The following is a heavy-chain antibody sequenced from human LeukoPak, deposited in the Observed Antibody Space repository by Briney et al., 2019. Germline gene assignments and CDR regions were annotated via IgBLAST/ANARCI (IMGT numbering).Heavy chain of an antibody. CDR2: INPSGSST. Sequence: ASVKVSCKASGYSFTSHYMHWVRQAPGQGLEWMGLINPSGSSTLYAQKFQGRVTMTRDMSTSTVYMELSRLRSDDTAVYYCARVAICGGDCYFVTDWFDSWGQGTLVTVSS. V-gene: IGHV1-46*01. CDR1: GYSFTSHY. CDR3: ARVAICGGDCYFVTDWFDS. J-gene: IGHJ5*01. D-gene: IGHD2-21*02.